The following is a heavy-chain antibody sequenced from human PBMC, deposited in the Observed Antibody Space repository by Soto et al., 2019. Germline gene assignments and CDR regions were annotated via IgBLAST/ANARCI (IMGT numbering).Heavy chain of an antibody. CDR3: ARGAPYGSGSYYKD. Sequence: GGSLRLSCADSGFTVSSNYMGWVRQAPGKGLEWVSVIYSGGSTYYADSVKGRFTISRDNSKNTLYLQMNSLRVEDTAVYYCARGAPYGSGSYYKDWGQGTLVTVSS. D-gene: IGHD3-10*01. V-gene: IGHV3-53*01. CDR1: GFTVSSNY. CDR2: IYSGGST. J-gene: IGHJ1*01.